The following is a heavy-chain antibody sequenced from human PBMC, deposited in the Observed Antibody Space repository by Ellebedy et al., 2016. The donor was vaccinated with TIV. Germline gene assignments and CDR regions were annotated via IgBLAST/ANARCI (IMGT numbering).Heavy chain of an antibody. CDR1: GFTFSSYW. V-gene: IGHV3-7*01. CDR3: ARDIGYNCFDH. D-gene: IGHD5-12*01. CDR2: IKTDGSEK. Sequence: PGGSLRLSCAASGFTFSSYWMSWVRQAPGKGLEWVASIKTDGSEKYYVDSVKGRFTIYRDNAKNSLYLQMSSLRAEDTAVYYCARDIGYNCFDHWGQGTLVTVSS. J-gene: IGHJ5*02.